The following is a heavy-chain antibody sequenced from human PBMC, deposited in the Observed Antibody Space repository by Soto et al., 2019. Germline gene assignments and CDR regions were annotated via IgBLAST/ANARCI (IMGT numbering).Heavy chain of an antibody. CDR1: GLTFSSYG. Sequence: PGGSLRLSCAASGLTFSSYGMHWVRQAPGKGLEWVAVISYDGSNKYYADSVKGRFTISRDNSKNTLYLQMNSLRAEDTAVYYCAKDRRGYSYGFQWDYFDYWGQGTLVTVSS. D-gene: IGHD5-18*01. J-gene: IGHJ4*02. CDR2: ISYDGSNK. V-gene: IGHV3-30*18. CDR3: AKDRRGYSYGFQWDYFDY.